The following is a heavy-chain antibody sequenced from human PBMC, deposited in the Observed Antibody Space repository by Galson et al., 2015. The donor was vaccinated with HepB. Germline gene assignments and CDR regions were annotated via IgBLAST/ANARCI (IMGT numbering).Heavy chain of an antibody. J-gene: IGHJ4*02. Sequence: ETLSLTCTVSGGSISSSSYYWGWIRQPPGKGLEWIGSIYYSGSTYYNPSLKSRVTISVDTSKNQFSLKLSSVTAADTAVYYCARHSSGWFQDYWGQGTLVTVSS. V-gene: IGHV4-39*01. CDR1: GGSISSSSYY. CDR3: ARHSSGWFQDY. CDR2: IYYSGST. D-gene: IGHD6-19*01.